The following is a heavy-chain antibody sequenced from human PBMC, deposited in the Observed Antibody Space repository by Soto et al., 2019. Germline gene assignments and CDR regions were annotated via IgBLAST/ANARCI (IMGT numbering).Heavy chain of an antibody. J-gene: IGHJ4*02. CDR1: GVLVNSAY. CDR3: ARSGYSFAWGY. Sequence: EVQLVESGGGLIPPGGSLRLSCAASGVLVNSAYITWVRQAPGKGLEWLSMINSDGRTLYAESVKGRFTISRDNSKNRLDLQMNSLRAEDTAMYYCARSGYSFAWGYWGQGTLVIVTS. CDR2: INSDGRT. V-gene: IGHV3-53*01. D-gene: IGHD5-18*01.